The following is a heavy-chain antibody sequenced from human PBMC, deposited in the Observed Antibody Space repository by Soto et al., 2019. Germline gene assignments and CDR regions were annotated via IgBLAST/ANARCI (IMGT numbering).Heavy chain of an antibody. CDR2: ISYDGSNK. J-gene: IGHJ6*02. CDR3: AKRSWNYEPKYYYGMDV. D-gene: IGHD1-7*01. CDR1: GFTFSSYG. V-gene: IGHV3-30*18. Sequence: GGSLRLSCAASGFTFSSYGMHWVRQAPGKGLEWVAVISYDGSNKYYADSVKGRFTISSDNSKNTLYLQMNSLRAEDTAVYYCAKRSWNYEPKYYYGMDVWGQGTTVTVSS.